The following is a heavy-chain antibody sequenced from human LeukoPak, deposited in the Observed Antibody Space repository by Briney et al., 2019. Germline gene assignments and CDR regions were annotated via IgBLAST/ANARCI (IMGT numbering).Heavy chain of an antibody. V-gene: IGHV4-59*04. J-gene: IGHJ4*02. CDR2: IYHSGST. D-gene: IGHD6-6*01. CDR1: GGSISSYY. Sequence: SETLSLTCTVSGGSISSYYWSWIRQPPGKGLEWIGYIYHSGSTYYNPSLKSRVTISVDRSKNQFSLKLSSVTAADTAVYYCAVYSTSYYFDYWGQGTLVTVSS. CDR3: AVYSTSYYFDY.